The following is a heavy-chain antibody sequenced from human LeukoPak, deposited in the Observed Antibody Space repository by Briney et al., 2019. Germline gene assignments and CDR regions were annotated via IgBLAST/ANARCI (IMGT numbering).Heavy chain of an antibody. CDR1: GFTVSSNY. CDR3: AKDWLWFGELSVNDF. Sequence: GGSLRLSCAASGFTVSSNYMSWVRQAPGKGLEWVSVIYSGDTTYYADSVKGRLTVSRDNSENTLYLQLSSLRADDTAVYYCAKDWLWFGELSVNDFWGQGTLVTVSS. CDR2: IYSGDTT. V-gene: IGHV3-53*01. J-gene: IGHJ4*02. D-gene: IGHD3-10*01.